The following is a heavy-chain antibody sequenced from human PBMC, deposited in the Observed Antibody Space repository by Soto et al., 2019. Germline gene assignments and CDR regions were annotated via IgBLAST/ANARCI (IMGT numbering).Heavy chain of an antibody. CDR1: GFTFSSYA. J-gene: IGHJ3*02. CDR2: ISGSGGST. CDR3: AKVLGARYFDWLLYKGGDAFDI. V-gene: IGHV3-23*01. Sequence: EVQLLESGGGLVQPGGSLRLSCAASGFTFSSYAMSWVRQAPGKGLEWVSAISGSGGSTYYADSVKGRFTISRDNSKNTLYLQMNSLRAEDTAVYYCAKVLGARYFDWLLYKGGDAFDIWGQGTMVTVSS. D-gene: IGHD3-9*01.